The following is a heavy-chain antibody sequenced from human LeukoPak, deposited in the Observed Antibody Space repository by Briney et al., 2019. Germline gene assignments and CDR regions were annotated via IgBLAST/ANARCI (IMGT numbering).Heavy chain of an antibody. V-gene: IGHV3-21*01. J-gene: IGHJ6*03. CDR2: ISSSSSYI. Sequence: KSGGSLRLSCAASGFTFSSYSMNWVRQAPGKGLEWVSSISSSSSYIYYADSVKGRFTISRDNAKNSLYLQMNSLRAEDTAVYYCARVPRYCSSTSCLYYYYMDVWGKGTTVTVSS. D-gene: IGHD2-2*01. CDR3: ARVPRYCSSTSCLYYYYMDV. CDR1: GFTFSSYS.